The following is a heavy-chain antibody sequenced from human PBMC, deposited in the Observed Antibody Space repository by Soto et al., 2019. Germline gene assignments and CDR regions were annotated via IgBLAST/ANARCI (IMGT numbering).Heavy chain of an antibody. D-gene: IGHD4-17*01. V-gene: IGHV3-30*18. J-gene: IGHJ6*02. CDR1: GFTFSSYG. Sequence: GGSLRLSCAASGFTFSSYGMHWVRQAPGKGLEWVAVISYDGSNKYYADSVKGRFTISRDNSKITLYLQMNSLRAEDTAVYYCAKDLTVTRYYYYGMDVWGQGTTVTVSS. CDR3: AKDLTVTRYYYYGMDV. CDR2: ISYDGSNK.